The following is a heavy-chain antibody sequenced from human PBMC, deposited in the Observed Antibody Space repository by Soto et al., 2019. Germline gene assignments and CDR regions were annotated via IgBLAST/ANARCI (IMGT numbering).Heavy chain of an antibody. V-gene: IGHV4-59*01. CDR1: VGSISSYY. J-gene: IGHJ4*02. CDR2: IYYSGST. Sequence: SETLSLTCTVSVGSISSYYWIWIRQPPGKGLEWIGYIYYSGSTNYNPSLKSRVTISVDTSKNQFSLKLSSVTAADTAVYYCARASGLRYFDWFPGPFDYWGQGTLVTVSS. D-gene: IGHD3-9*01. CDR3: ARASGLRYFDWFPGPFDY.